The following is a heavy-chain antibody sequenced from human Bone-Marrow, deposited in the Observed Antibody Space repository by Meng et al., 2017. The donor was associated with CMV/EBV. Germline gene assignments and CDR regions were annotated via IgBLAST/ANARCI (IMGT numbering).Heavy chain of an antibody. D-gene: IGHD1-26*01. J-gene: IGHJ4*02. V-gene: IGHV1-46*01. CDR1: GGTFSSYA. CDR3: ARATIVGATVFDY. Sequence: ASVKVSCKASGGTFSSYAISWVRQAPGQGLEGMGIINPSGGSTSYAQKFPGRVTMTRDTSTSTVYMELSSLRSEDTAVYYCARATIVGATVFDYWGQGTLVTVSS. CDR2: INPSGGST.